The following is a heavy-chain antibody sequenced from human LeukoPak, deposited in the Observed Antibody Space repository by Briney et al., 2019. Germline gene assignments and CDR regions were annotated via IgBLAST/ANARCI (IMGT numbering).Heavy chain of an antibody. CDR2: DSNNGNI. J-gene: IGHJ4*02. CDR3: ARDNWGSLDI. V-gene: IGHV4-59*11. CDR1: GSFISSHS. D-gene: IGHD7-27*01. Sequence: SETLSLTCTVSGSFISSHSWSWVRQPPGKGLEWIGYDSNNGNINFNPALKSRVTISVDTSKRQFSLKLRSVTAADTAVYYCARDNWGSLDIWGQGILVTVSS.